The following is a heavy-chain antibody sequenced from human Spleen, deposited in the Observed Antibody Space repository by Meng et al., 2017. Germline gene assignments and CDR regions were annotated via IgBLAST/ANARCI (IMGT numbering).Heavy chain of an antibody. CDR3: ARRDSSDWYTYDY. V-gene: IGHV3-23*01. D-gene: IGHD6-19*01. CDR1: GFTFSSHA. CDR2: LSTSGGST. Sequence: EVQLLESGGGLVQPGGSLRLSCAASGFTFSSHAMSWVRQAPGKGLEWVSSLSTSGGSTYYADSVKGRFTISRDNSKNTLYLQMNSLRAEDAAIYFCARRDSSDWYTYDYWGQGTLVTVSS. J-gene: IGHJ4*02.